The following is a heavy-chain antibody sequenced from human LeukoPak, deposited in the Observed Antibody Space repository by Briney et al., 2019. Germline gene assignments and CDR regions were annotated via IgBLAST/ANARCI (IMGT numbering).Heavy chain of an antibody. CDR2: INHSGST. Sequence: SETLSLTCAVYGGSFSGYYWSWIRQPPGKGLEWIGEINHSGSTNYNPSLKSRVTISVDTSKNQFSLELSSVTAADTAVYYCARGQTGSTVAYVLHYFDYWGQGTLVTVSS. D-gene: IGHD4-23*01. CDR3: ARGQTGSTVAYVLHYFDY. V-gene: IGHV4-34*01. CDR1: GGSFSGYY. J-gene: IGHJ4*02.